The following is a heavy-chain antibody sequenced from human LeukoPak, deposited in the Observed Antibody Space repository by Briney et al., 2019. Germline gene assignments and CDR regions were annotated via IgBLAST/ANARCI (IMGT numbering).Heavy chain of an antibody. Sequence: PSETLSLTCTVSGGSISSGDYYWSWIRQPPGKGLEWIGYIYYSGSTYYNPSLKSRVTISVDTSKNQFSLKLSSVTAADTAVYYCARDSASRGLDYWGQGTLVSVSS. CDR1: GGSISSGDYY. CDR3: ARDSASRGLDY. J-gene: IGHJ4*02. D-gene: IGHD3-10*01. V-gene: IGHV4-30-4*02. CDR2: IYYSGST.